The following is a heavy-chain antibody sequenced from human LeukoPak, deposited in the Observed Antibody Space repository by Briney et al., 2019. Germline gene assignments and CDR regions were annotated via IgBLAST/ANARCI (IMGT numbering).Heavy chain of an antibody. CDR1: GYTCSSDG. CDR2: ISSYNGNT. V-gene: IGHV1-18*01. D-gene: IGHD1-1*01. CDR3: ARVQLERSGEPFDY. J-gene: IGHJ4*02. Sequence: ASVKVSCKASGYTCSSDGISWVRQAPGQGLEWMGWISSYNGNTKYAEKLQGRVTMTTDTSTSTAYMELRSLRSDDTAVYYCARVQLERSGEPFDYWGQGTLVTVSS.